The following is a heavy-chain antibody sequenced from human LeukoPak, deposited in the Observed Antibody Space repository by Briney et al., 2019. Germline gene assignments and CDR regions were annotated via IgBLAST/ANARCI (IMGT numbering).Heavy chain of an antibody. D-gene: IGHD6-13*01. V-gene: IGHV3-21*01. CDR2: ISSSSYI. CDR1: GFTFSSYS. J-gene: IGHJ4*02. CDR3: ASLVDSSSWYDYFDY. Sequence: GGSLRLSCAASGFTFSSYSMNWVRQAPGKGLEWVSSISSSSYIYYADSVKGRFTISRDNAKNSLYLQMNSLRAEDTAVYYCASLVDSSSWYDYFDYWGQGTLVTVSS.